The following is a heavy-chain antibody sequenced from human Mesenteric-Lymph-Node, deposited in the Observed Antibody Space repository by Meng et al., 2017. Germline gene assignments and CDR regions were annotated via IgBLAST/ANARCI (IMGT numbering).Heavy chain of an antibody. CDR1: GYSFTSYW. CDR3: ARGYSNSWYSYYYYGMDV. D-gene: IGHD6-13*01. CDR2: IYPGDSDT. J-gene: IGHJ6*02. V-gene: IGHV5-51*01. Sequence: GESLKISCKGSGYSFTSYWIGWVRQMPGKGLEWMGIIYPGDSDTRYSPSFQGQVTISADKSISTTYLQWSSLKASDTAMYYCARGYSNSWYSYYYYGMDVWGQGTTVTVSS.